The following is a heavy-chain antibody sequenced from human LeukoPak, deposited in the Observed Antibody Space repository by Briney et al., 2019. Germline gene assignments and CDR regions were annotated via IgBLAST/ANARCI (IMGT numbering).Heavy chain of an antibody. D-gene: IGHD3-10*01. J-gene: IGHJ6*03. CDR3: ARAGRYVVRGVDGNMDV. Sequence: QTGGSLRLSCAASGFTFSSYEMNWVRQAPGKGLEWVSYISSSGSTIYYADSVKGRFTISRDNAKNSLYLQMNSLRAEDTAVYYCARAGRYVVRGVDGNMDVWGKGTTVTVSS. V-gene: IGHV3-48*03. CDR2: ISSSGSTI. CDR1: GFTFSSYE.